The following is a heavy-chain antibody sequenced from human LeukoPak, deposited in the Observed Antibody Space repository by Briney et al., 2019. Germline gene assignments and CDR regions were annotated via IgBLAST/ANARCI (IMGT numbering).Heavy chain of an antibody. V-gene: IGHV1-2*02. CDR3: TRGKKQLDPEEFDY. Sequence: ASVKVSSKASVYTFTRYYMHSVRQAPGQRLEWMGWINPNSVVTDYPQKFHGRVTMTTYTSISPAYMYLSRLRADEAVVYCCTRGKKQLDPEEFDYWGQGTLVTVSS. J-gene: IGHJ4*02. CDR2: INPNSVVT. D-gene: IGHD6-13*01. CDR1: VYTFTRYY.